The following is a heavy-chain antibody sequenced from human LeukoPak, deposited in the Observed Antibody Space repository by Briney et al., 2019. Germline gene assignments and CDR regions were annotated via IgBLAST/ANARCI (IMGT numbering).Heavy chain of an antibody. Sequence: SETLSLTCTVSGDSISRYYWSWLRQPPGKGLEWVGYIYYSGSTNYNASLKSRVTISVDTSKNQFSLKLSSVTAADTAVYYCARVWFGERYYYYYYYMDVWGKGTTVTVSS. V-gene: IGHV4-59*08. CDR3: ARVWFGERYYYYYYYMDV. CDR2: IYYSGST. J-gene: IGHJ6*03. D-gene: IGHD3-10*01. CDR1: GDSISRYY.